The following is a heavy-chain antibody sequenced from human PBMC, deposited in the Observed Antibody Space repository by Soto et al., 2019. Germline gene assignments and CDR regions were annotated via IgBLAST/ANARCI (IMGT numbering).Heavy chain of an antibody. CDR2: IIPLFGTT. J-gene: IGHJ3*02. CDR1: GGTFNNYA. CDR3: ARPRSHYYDRSAERAFDI. V-gene: IGHV1-69*01. Sequence: QVQLVQSGAEVKKPGSSVKVSCKASGGTFNNYAISWVRQAPGQGLEWMGGIIPLFGTTNYAQKFQGRVTITADESTSTAYMELSSLRSEYTAFYYCARPRSHYYDRSAERAFDIWGQGTMVTVSS. D-gene: IGHD3-22*01.